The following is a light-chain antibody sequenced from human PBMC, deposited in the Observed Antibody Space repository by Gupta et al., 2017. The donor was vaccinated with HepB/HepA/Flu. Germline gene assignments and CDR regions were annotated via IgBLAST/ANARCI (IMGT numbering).Light chain of an antibody. CDR3: QTWDTGVRV. J-gene: IGLJ3*02. CDR1: SGHSRNA. V-gene: IGLV4-69*01. CDR2: LYSDGSY. Sequence: QLVVTQTPSASASLGASVKLTCTLSSGHSRNAIAWHQQQPEKGPRYLMTLYSDGSYNKGDGIPDRFSGSRSGAERYLTISSLQSEDEADYYCQTWDTGVRVFGGGTKLTVL.